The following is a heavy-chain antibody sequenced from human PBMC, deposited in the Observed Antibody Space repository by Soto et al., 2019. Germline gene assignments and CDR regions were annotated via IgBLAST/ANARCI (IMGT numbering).Heavy chain of an antibody. D-gene: IGHD1-26*01. J-gene: IGHJ4*02. CDR1: GFTFSTYA. V-gene: IGHV3-23*01. CDR2: ISGSGGST. Sequence: WGALRVSWVSSGFTFSTYAMTWVRQAPGKGLAWASAISGSGGSTYYADSVKGRFTISRDNSKNTLYLQMNSLRAEDTAVYYCAKGLVGATGSFDYWGQGTMVTVSS. CDR3: AKGLVGATGSFDY.